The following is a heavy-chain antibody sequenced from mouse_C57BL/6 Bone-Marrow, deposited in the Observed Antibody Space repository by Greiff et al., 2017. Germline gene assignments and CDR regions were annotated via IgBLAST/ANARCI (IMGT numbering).Heavy chain of an antibody. CDR2: IYPSDSET. CDR3: AIYYDYAWFAY. V-gene: IGHV1-61*01. CDR1: GYTFTSYW. Sequence: QVQLQRSGAELVRPGSSVKLSCKASGYTFTSYWMDWVKQRPGQGLEWIGNIYPSDSETHYNQKFKDKATLTVDKSSSTAYMQLSSLTSEDSAVYYCAIYYDYAWFAYWGQGTLVTVSA. D-gene: IGHD2-4*01. J-gene: IGHJ3*01.